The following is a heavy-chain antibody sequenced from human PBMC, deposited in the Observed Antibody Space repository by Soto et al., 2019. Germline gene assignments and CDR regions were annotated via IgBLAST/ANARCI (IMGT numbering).Heavy chain of an antibody. CDR1: GYTFTNYA. Sequence: ASVKVSCKASGYTFTNYAMHWVRQAPGQRLEWMGWINAGNGNTKYSQKFQGRVTITRDTSASTAYMELSSLRSEDTAVYYCARDLRSSGWVSVLYYWGQGTLVTVSA. D-gene: IGHD6-19*01. V-gene: IGHV1-3*01. CDR3: ARDLRSSGWVSVLYY. CDR2: INAGNGNT. J-gene: IGHJ4*02.